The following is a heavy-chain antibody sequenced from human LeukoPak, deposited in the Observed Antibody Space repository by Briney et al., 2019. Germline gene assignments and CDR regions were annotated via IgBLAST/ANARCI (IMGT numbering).Heavy chain of an antibody. V-gene: IGHV1-18*01. CDR2: ISAYNGNT. Sequence: GASVKVSCKASGYTFTSYGISWVRQAPGQGLEWMGWISAYNGNTNYAQKLQGRVTMTTDTSTSTAYMELRSLRSDDTAVYYCARVGDILTGYLPPGRLDYWGQGTLVTVSS. J-gene: IGHJ4*02. CDR1: GYTFTSYG. CDR3: ARVGDILTGYLPPGRLDY. D-gene: IGHD3-9*01.